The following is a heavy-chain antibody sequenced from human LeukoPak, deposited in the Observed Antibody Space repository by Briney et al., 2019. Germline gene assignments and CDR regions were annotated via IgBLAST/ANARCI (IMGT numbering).Heavy chain of an antibody. CDR2: IKSKTDGGTT. CDR3: TTRGGSFSIFDY. CDR1: GFTFSDAW. J-gene: IGHJ4*02. V-gene: IGHV3-15*01. Sequence: PGGSLRLFCAASGFTFSDAWMSWVRQAPGKGLEWVGRIKSKTDGGTTDYAAPVKGRFTISRDDSKNTLYLQMNSLKTEDTAVYYCTTRGGSFSIFDYWGQGTLVTVSS. D-gene: IGHD1-26*01.